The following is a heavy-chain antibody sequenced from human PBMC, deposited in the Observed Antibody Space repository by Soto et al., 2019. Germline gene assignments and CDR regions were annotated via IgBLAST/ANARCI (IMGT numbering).Heavy chain of an antibody. CDR2: VNPNSGNT. CDR1: GYTLTSYD. CDR3: ARASYLDPAFDI. D-gene: IGHD2-2*03. Sequence: QVPLVQSGAEVKRPGASVKVSCKASGYTLTSYDFNWVRQAPGQGLEWMGWVNPNSGNTDYAQKFQGRVTMTRNTSIRTAYMELSSLRSEDTAVYYCARASYLDPAFDIWGQGTMVTVSS. V-gene: IGHV1-8*01. J-gene: IGHJ3*02.